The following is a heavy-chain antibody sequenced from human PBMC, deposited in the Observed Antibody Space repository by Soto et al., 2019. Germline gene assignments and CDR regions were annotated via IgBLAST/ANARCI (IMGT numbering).Heavy chain of an antibody. CDR2: IGTAGDT. CDR1: GFTFSSYD. V-gene: IGHV3-13*01. CDR3: ARGYYYYGMDV. J-gene: IGHJ6*02. Sequence: EVQLVESGGGLVQPGGSLRLSCAASGFTFSSYDMHWVRQATGKGLEWVSAIGTAGDTYYPGSVKGRFTISRENAKNSLYLQMNSLRAGDTAVYYCARGYYYYGMDVWGQGTTVTVPS.